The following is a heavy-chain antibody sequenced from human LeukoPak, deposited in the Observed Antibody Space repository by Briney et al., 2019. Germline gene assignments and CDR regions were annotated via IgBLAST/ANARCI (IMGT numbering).Heavy chain of an antibody. Sequence: SETLSLTCTVSGGSISSYYWSWIRQPPGKGLEWIGYIYYSGSTNYNPSLKSRVTISVDTSKNQFSLKLSSVTAADTAVYYCARASTVTTDYGMDDWGQGTTVTVSS. CDR2: IYYSGST. D-gene: IGHD4-17*01. J-gene: IGHJ6*02. V-gene: IGHV4-59*08. CDR3: ARASTVTTDYGMDD. CDR1: GGSISSYY.